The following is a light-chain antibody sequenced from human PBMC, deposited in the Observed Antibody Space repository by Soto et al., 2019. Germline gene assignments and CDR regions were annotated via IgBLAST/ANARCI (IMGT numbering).Light chain of an antibody. CDR3: CSYAGSYTWV. CDR2: DVS. J-gene: IGLJ1*01. CDR1: SSDVGGYNY. V-gene: IGLV2-11*01. Sequence: QSALTQPRSVSGSPGQSVTISCTGTSSDVGGYNYVSWYRQHPGKAPKLMIYDVSKRPSGVPDRFSGSKSGNPASLTISGLQAEDEADYYCCSYAGSYTWVFVTGTKLTVL.